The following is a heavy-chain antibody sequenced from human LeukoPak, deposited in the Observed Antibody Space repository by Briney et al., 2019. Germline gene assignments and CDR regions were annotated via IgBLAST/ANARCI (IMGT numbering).Heavy chain of an antibody. Sequence: PGGSLRLSCAASGFTFSRYAMHWVRQAPGKGLEWEAVISYDGSNEFYADSVKGRFTISRDNSKNTLYLQMNSLRAEDTAVYYCAREIAAAGGSWFDPWGQGTLVTVSS. D-gene: IGHD6-13*01. CDR2: ISYDGSNE. V-gene: IGHV3-30-3*01. J-gene: IGHJ5*02. CDR1: GFTFSRYA. CDR3: AREIAAAGGSWFDP.